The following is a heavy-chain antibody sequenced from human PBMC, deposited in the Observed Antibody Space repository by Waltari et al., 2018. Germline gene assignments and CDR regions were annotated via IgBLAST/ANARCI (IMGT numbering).Heavy chain of an antibody. V-gene: IGHV4-4*07. J-gene: IGHJ4*02. Sequence: QVQLQESGPGLVKPSETLSLTCTVSGGPIHRSYWSWLRQPAGKGLDWIGRIYTSGSTNYNPSLKSRVTMSVDTSKNQFSLKLSSVTAADTAVYYCARDGGSGWYNGGFDYWGQGTLVTVSS. CDR1: GGPIHRSY. CDR3: ARDGGSGWYNGGFDY. CDR2: IYTSGST. D-gene: IGHD6-19*01.